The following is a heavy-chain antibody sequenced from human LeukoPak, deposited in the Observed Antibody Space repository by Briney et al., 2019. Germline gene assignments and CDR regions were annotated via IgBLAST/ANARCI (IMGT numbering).Heavy chain of an antibody. CDR1: GYTFTDYY. V-gene: IGHV1-2*02. J-gene: IGHJ4*02. D-gene: IGHD3-16*01. CDR2: INPNSGGT. CDR3: ARVIEGGDYLDY. Sequence: ASVKVSCKASGYTFTDYYLHWVRQAPGQGLEWMGWINPNSGGTKYAQNFQGRVTMTRDTSISTAYMELSRLRSDDTAVYYCARVIEGGDYLDYWGQGTLVTVSS.